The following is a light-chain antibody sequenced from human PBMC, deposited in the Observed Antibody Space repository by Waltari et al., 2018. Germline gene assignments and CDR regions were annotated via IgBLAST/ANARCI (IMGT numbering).Light chain of an antibody. CDR2: VNSDGSH. CDR1: SEHSSNI. CDR3: ETGGHGSWV. J-gene: IGLJ3*02. V-gene: IGLV4-69*01. Sequence: QLVLTQSPSASASLRASVKLTCTLDSEHSSNIIPWLQQQPEKGPRYLMKVNSDGSHTKGDEIPDRFSGSSSGAERYLIISSLQSEDEAVYYCETGGHGSWVFGGGTKLTVL.